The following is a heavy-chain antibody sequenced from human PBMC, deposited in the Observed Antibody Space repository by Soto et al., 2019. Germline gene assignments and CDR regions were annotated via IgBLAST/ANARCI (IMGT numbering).Heavy chain of an antibody. J-gene: IGHJ6*02. CDR3: ARDESRITIFGVAHYYGMDV. CDR1: GYTFTSYY. D-gene: IGHD3-3*01. Sequence: PSVKVSCKASGYTFTSYYMHWVRQAPGQGLEWMGIINPSGGSTSYAQKFQGRVTMTRDTSTSTVYMELSSLRSEDTAVYYCARDESRITIFGVAHYYGMDVWGQGTTVTVSS. CDR2: INPSGGST. V-gene: IGHV1-46*01.